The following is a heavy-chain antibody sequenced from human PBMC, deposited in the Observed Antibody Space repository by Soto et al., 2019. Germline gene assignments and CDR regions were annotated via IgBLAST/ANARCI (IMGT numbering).Heavy chain of an antibody. D-gene: IGHD6-13*01. CDR1: GFTLSGYY. CDR2: ISGSGGST. V-gene: IGHV3-23*01. J-gene: IGHJ4*02. Sequence: PGGSLRLSCAGSGFTLSGYYMSWVRQAPGKGLEWVSAISGSGGSTYYADSVKGRFTISRDNSKNTLYLQMNSLRAEDTAVYYCAKDHPGVAASFDYWGQGTLVTVSS. CDR3: AKDHPGVAASFDY.